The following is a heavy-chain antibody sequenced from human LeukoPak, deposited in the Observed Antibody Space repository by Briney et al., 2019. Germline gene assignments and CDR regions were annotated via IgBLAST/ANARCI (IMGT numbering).Heavy chain of an antibody. CDR2: ISGSGGST. CDR1: GFTFSSYA. Sequence: GGSLRLSCAASGFTFSSYAMSWVRQAPGKGLEWVSAISGSGGSTYYADSVKGRFTISRDNSKNTLYLQMNSLRAEDTAVYYCAKAANIYYDSSSNYFDYWGQGTLVTVSS. CDR3: AKAANIYYDSSSNYFDY. J-gene: IGHJ4*02. V-gene: IGHV3-23*01. D-gene: IGHD3-22*01.